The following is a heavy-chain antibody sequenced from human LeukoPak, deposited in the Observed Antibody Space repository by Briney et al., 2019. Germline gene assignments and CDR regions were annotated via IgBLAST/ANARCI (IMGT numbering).Heavy chain of an antibody. CDR2: IIPIFGTA. J-gene: IGHJ3*02. CDR1: GGTFSSYA. Sequence: ASVKVSCKASGGTFSSYAISWVRQAPGQGLEWMGGIIPIFGTANYAQKFQGRVTITADESTSTAYMELSSLRSEDTAVYYCARGAGHDYGDYTDVEAFDIWGQGTMVTVSS. V-gene: IGHV1-69*13. D-gene: IGHD4-17*01. CDR3: ARGAGHDYGDYTDVEAFDI.